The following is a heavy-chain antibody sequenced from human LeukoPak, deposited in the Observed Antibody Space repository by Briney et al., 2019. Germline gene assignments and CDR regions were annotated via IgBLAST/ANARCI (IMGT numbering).Heavy chain of an antibody. V-gene: IGHV4-34*01. CDR2: INHSGST. CDR1: GGSFSGYY. CDR3: ARGSGSGWFGELLVYFDY. Sequence: SETLSLTCAVYGGSFSGYYWSWLRQPPGKGLEWIGEINHSGSTNYNPSLKSRVTISVDTSKNQFSLKLSSVTAADTAVYYCARGSGSGWFGELLVYFDYWGQGTLVTVSS. D-gene: IGHD3-10*01. J-gene: IGHJ4*02.